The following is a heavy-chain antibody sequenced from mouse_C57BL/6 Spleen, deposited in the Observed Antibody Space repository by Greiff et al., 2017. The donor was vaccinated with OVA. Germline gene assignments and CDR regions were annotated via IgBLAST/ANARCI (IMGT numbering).Heavy chain of an antibody. J-gene: IGHJ4*01. CDR1: GFTFSDYG. CDR3: ARGGGGAMDD. Sequence: EVHLVESGGGLVKPGGSLKLSCAASGFTFSDYGMHWVRQAPEKGLEWVAYISSGSSTNYYADTVKGRCTISSDNAKNTLFLQMTSLRSEDTAMYYCARGGGGAMDDWGQGTSVTVSS. V-gene: IGHV5-17*01. CDR2: ISSGSSTN.